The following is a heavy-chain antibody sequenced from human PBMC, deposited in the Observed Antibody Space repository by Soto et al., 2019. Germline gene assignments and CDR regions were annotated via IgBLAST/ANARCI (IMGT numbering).Heavy chain of an antibody. CDR1: GGSISSSSYY. Sequence: PSETLSLTCTVSGGSISSSSYYWGWIRQPPGKGLEWIGSIYYSGSTYYNSSLKSRVTISADTSKNQFSLKLSSVTAADTAVYYCARHTPAISISDHWGQGTLVTVSS. CDR2: IYYSGST. D-gene: IGHD2-15*01. CDR3: ARHTPAISISDH. V-gene: IGHV4-39*01. J-gene: IGHJ4*02.